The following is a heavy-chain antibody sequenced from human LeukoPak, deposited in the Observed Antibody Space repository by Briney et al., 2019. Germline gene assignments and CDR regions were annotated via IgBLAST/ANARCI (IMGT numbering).Heavy chain of an antibody. CDR2: IYYSGST. CDR1: GGSISSYY. J-gene: IGHJ5*02. Sequence: SETLSLTCTVSGGSISSYYWSWIRQPPGKGLEWIGYIYYSGSTNYNPSLKSRVTISVDTSKNQFSLKLSSVTAADTAVYYCARAITMVRGVIPQNWFDPWGQGTLVTVSS. V-gene: IGHV4-59*01. D-gene: IGHD3-10*01. CDR3: ARAITMVRGVIPQNWFDP.